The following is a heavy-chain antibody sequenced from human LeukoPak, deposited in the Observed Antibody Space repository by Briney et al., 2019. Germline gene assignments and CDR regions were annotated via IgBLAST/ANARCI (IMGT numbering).Heavy chain of an antibody. CDR3: ARGRGSYSLDY. Sequence: HPGGSLRLSCAASGFTFSNYAMHWVRQAPGKGLEWVAVISYDGSNEYYADSVKGRFTISRDKSKNTLYLQMNSLRAEDMAVYYCARGRGSYSLDYWGQGTLVTVSS. D-gene: IGHD3-10*01. CDR1: GFTFSNYA. J-gene: IGHJ4*02. V-gene: IGHV3-30-3*01. CDR2: ISYDGSNE.